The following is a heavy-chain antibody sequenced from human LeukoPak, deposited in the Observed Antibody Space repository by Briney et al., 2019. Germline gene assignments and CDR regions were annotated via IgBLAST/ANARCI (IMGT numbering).Heavy chain of an antibody. CDR3: ARDPNYDILTGYSYYYGMDV. D-gene: IGHD3-9*01. CDR2: NIPIFGTA. V-gene: IGHV1-69*01. Sequence: PGGSLRLSCAASGFTFSSYAMSWVRQAPGQGLEWMGGNIPIFGTANYAQKFQGRVTITADESTSTAYMELSSLRSEDTAVYYCARDPNYDILTGYSYYYGMDVWGQGTTVTVSS. J-gene: IGHJ6*02. CDR1: GFTFSSYA.